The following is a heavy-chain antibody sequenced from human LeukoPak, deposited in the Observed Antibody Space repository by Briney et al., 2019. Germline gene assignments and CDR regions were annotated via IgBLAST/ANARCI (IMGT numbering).Heavy chain of an antibody. V-gene: IGHV4-38-2*02. D-gene: IGHD5-12*01. J-gene: IGHJ6*03. CDR2: FFLKGST. Sequence: PSETLSLTCTVSGYSITSAYYWGWIRQPPGKGLEWIGSFFLKGSTYYNPSLKSRVTISVDTSKNQFSLKLSSVTAADTAVYYCAREPSYSGYDWGIYYMDVWGKGTTVTISS. CDR1: GYSITSAYY. CDR3: AREPSYSGYDWGIYYMDV.